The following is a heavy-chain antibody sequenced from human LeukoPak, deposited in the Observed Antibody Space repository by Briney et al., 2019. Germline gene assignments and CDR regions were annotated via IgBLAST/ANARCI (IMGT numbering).Heavy chain of an antibody. CDR3: ARNSYGDYGRSDYYYYGMDV. V-gene: IGHV4-59*08. D-gene: IGHD4-17*01. CDR1: GGSISSYY. Sequence: SETLSLTCTVSGGSISSYYWSWIRQPPGKGLEWIGYIYYSGSTNYNPSLKGRVTISVDTSKNQFSLKLSSVTAADTAVYYCARNSYGDYGRSDYYYYGMDVWGQGTTVTVSS. J-gene: IGHJ6*02. CDR2: IYYSGST.